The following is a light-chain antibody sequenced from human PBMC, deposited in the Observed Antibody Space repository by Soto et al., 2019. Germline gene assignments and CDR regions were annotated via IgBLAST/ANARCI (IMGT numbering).Light chain of an antibody. CDR1: SSDVGGYNY. J-gene: IGLJ1*01. V-gene: IGLV2-14*01. CDR3: SSYTSSSTRV. CDR2: DVS. Sequence: QSVLTQPASVSGSPGQSITISCTGTSSDVGGYNYVSWYQQHPGKAPKLMIYDVSNRPSGVSDRFSGSKSGNTASLTISGLQAEDEAYYYCSSYTSSSTRVLGTGTKVPVL.